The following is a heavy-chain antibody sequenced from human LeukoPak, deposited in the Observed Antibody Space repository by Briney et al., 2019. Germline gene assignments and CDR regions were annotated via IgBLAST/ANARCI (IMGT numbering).Heavy chain of an antibody. D-gene: IGHD4-17*01. V-gene: IGHV3-30*02. CDR3: AKDDYGDSNFDY. CDR1: GFTFSSYG. Sequence: GGALRLSCAASGFTFSSYGMHWVRQAPGKGLEWVAFIRYDGSNKYYADSVKGRFTISRDNSKNTLYLQMNSLRAEDTAVYYCAKDDYGDSNFDYWGQGTLVTVSS. CDR2: IRYDGSNK. J-gene: IGHJ4*02.